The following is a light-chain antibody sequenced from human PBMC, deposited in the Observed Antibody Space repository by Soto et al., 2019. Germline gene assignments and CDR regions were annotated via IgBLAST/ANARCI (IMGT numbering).Light chain of an antibody. V-gene: IGLV2-11*01. J-gene: IGLJ1*01. CDR2: DVR. CDR3: CSYAGSYSDV. CDR1: SSDVGGYNY. Sequence: QSALTQPRSVSGSPGQSVTISCTGTSSDVGGYNYVSWYQQHPGKAPKLMNYDVRKRSSGVPDRFSGYKSGNTASLTISGLQAEDEADYYCCSYAGSYSDVFGTGTKLTVL.